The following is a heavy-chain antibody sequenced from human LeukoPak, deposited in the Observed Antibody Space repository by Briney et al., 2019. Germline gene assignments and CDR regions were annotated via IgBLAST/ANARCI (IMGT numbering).Heavy chain of an antibody. V-gene: IGHV3-33*06. Sequence: PERSLRLSCAASGFTFSSYGMHWARQAPGKGLEWVAVIWYDGSNKYYADSVKGRFTISRDNSKNTLYLQMNSLRAEDTAVYYCAKGPIAVAGSFDYWGQGTLVTVSS. CDR2: IWYDGSNK. CDR3: AKGPIAVAGSFDY. D-gene: IGHD6-19*01. J-gene: IGHJ4*02. CDR1: GFTFSSYG.